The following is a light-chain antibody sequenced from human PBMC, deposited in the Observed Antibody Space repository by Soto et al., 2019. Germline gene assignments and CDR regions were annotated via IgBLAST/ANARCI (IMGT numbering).Light chain of an antibody. CDR2: GAS. V-gene: IGKV3-15*01. Sequence: EIVMTQSPATLSVSPGERATLFCRASQNVVTSLAWYQQIPGQPPRLLIHGASIRATGVPARFTGSGSGTELSLTIIGLQSEDLSVCYCQRYNDWPPLTFGQGTKVDIK. J-gene: IGKJ1*01. CDR3: QRYNDWPPLT. CDR1: QNVVTS.